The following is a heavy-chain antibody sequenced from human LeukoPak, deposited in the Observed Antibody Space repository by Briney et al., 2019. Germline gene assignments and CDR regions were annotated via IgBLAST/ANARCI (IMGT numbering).Heavy chain of an antibody. CDR2: ISYDGSNK. J-gene: IGHJ6*02. Sequence: PGRSLRLSCAASGFTFSSYGMHWVRQAPGKGLEWVAVISYDGSNKYYADSVKGRFTISRDNSKNTLYLQMNSLRAEDTAVYYCARVRIVGGSYYGMDVWGQGTTVTVSS. D-gene: IGHD1-26*01. CDR3: ARVRIVGGSYYGMDV. V-gene: IGHV3-30*03. CDR1: GFTFSSYG.